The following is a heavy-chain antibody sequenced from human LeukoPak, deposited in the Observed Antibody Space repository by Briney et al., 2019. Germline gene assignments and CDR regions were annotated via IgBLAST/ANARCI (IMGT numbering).Heavy chain of an antibody. Sequence: PGGSLRLSCTASGFTFGDYAISWVRQAPGKGLEWLGFIRSKDNDGTTAYAASVEGRFIISRDDSKSIAYPQMNDLKTEDTAVYYCTRDRWGGGHTSRGMGVWGKGTTVTISS. D-gene: IGHD3-16*01. CDR2: IRSKDNDGTT. CDR3: TRDRWGGGHTSRGMGV. V-gene: IGHV3-49*04. CDR1: GFTFGDYA. J-gene: IGHJ6*04.